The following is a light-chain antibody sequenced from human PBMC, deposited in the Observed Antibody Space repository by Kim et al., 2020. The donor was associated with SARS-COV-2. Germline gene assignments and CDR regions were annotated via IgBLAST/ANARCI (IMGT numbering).Light chain of an antibody. J-gene: IGLJ2*01. CDR3: QVWDSSSDHVV. CDR1: NIGRQS. CDR2: YYT. Sequence: SYELTQPPSVSVAPGKTATITCGGNNIGRQSVHWYQQKPGHAPVLVIYYYTNRPSGIPERFSGSNSGNTATLTISRVEVGDEADYYCQVWDSSSDHVVFGGGTQLTVL. V-gene: IGLV3-21*04.